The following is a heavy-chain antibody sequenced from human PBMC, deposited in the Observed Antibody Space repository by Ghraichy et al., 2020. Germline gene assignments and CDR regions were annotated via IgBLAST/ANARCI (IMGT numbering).Heavy chain of an antibody. V-gene: IGHV3-66*02. CDR1: GATVNSNF. Sequence: GGSLRLSCVVSGATVNSNFMSWVRQAPGKVKEWVSVIYGGGSAYYADSVKGRFTISRDDSKNILYLQMNSLKIEDSAVYYCTRGGADRFDYAMDVWGQGTTVTVSS. J-gene: IGHJ6*02. CDR3: TRGGADRFDYAMDV. CDR2: IYGGGSA.